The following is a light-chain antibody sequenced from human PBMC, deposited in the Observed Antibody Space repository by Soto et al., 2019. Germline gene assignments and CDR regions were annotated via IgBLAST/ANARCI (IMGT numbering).Light chain of an antibody. Sequence: IVLTQSPATLSLSPWDSATLSCRAGQSISSYVAWYQHKPGQAPRLLIYDASNRATGIPARFSGSGSGTDFTLTISSLEPEDFAIYYCQQRYNWPKTFGQGTKVDIK. CDR1: QSISSY. CDR2: DAS. J-gene: IGKJ1*01. V-gene: IGKV3-11*01. CDR3: QQRYNWPKT.